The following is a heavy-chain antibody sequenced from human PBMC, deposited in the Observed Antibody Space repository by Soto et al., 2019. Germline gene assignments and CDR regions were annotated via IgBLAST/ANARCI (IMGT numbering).Heavy chain of an antibody. D-gene: IGHD3-10*01. CDR2: INHSGST. Sequence: PSQTRSLTSAVYGGSFGGYYWSWIPQPTEKGLEWIGEINHSGSTNYNPSLKSRVTISVDTSKNEFSLKLSSVTAADTAVYYCARVKLLWFGDIGHYFDYWGQGTLVTVS. CDR1: GGSFGGYY. CDR3: ARVKLLWFGDIGHYFDY. J-gene: IGHJ4*02. V-gene: IGHV4-34*01.